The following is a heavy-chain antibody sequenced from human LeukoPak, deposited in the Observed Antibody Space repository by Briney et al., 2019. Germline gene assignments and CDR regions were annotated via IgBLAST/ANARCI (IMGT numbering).Heavy chain of an antibody. D-gene: IGHD6-13*01. CDR1: GYTFTSYY. J-gene: IGHJ3*02. CDR2: INPSGGST. CDR3: ASSFSRGSSSPIDAFDI. V-gene: IGHV1-46*01. Sequence: ASVKVSCKASGYTFTSYYMHWVRQAPGQGLEWMGIINPSGGSTSYAQKFQGRVTMTRDTSTSTVYMELSSLRSEDTAVYYCASSFSRGSSSPIDAFDIWGQGTMVTVSS.